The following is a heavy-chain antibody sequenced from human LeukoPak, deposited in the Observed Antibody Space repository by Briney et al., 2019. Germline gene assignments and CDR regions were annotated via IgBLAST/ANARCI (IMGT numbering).Heavy chain of an antibody. V-gene: IGHV3-7*03. CDR1: GFTFSSYW. CDR3: AREKRRYFVRGEGRFDP. Sequence: GGSRRLACAASGFTFSSYWMSWVRQAPGKGLEWVANIKQDGSEKYYGDSVKGRFTISRDNAKKSLYLQMTSLRAEATAVYYCAREKRRYFVRGEGRFDPWGQGTLVTVSS. J-gene: IGHJ5*02. CDR2: IKQDGSEK. D-gene: IGHD3-9*01.